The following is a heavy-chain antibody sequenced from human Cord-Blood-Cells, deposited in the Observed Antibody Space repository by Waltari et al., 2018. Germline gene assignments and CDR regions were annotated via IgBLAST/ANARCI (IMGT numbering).Heavy chain of an antibody. CDR2: IYYSRST. D-gene: IGHD2-2*01. J-gene: IGHJ3*02. CDR3: ARGACSSTSCYPSDAFDI. Sequence: LTCTVSGGSISSSSYYWGWIRQPPGQGLECIGSIYYSRSTYYNPSSKSRVTISVDTSKKQFSLKLSSVTAADTAVYYCARGACSSTSCYPSDAFDIWGQGTMVTVSS. V-gene: IGHV4-39*01. CDR1: GGSISSSSYY.